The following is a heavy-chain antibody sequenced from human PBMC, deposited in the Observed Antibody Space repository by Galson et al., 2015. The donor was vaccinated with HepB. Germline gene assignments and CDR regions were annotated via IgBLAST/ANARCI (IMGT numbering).Heavy chain of an antibody. Sequence: SLRLSCAASGFTFYTYAMSWVRPAPGKGLVGVSSISASGSYTYYPDSVKGRFTISRDNSENTLYLQVSSLRAEDTAVYNCAKGANTYCAGDCYSGGPESSPYYFDSWGQGTLVTVSS. V-gene: IGHV3-23*01. J-gene: IGHJ4*02. CDR2: ISASGSYT. CDR3: AKGANTYCAGDCYSGGPESSPYYFDS. CDR1: GFTFYTYA. D-gene: IGHD2-21*02.